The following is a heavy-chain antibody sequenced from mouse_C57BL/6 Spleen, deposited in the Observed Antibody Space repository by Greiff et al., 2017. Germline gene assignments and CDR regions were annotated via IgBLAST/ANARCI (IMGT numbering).Heavy chain of an antibody. J-gene: IGHJ2*01. V-gene: IGHV2-5*01. Sequence: VQLVESGPGLVQPSQSLSITCTVSGFSLTSYGVHWVRQSPGKGLEWLGVIWRGGSTDYNAAFMSRLSITKDNSKSQVFFKMNSLQADDTAIYYCAKTPDYGGNYFDYWGQGTTRTVSS. CDR3: AKTPDYGGNYFDY. CDR2: IWRGGST. D-gene: IGHD2-4*01. CDR1: GFSLTSYG.